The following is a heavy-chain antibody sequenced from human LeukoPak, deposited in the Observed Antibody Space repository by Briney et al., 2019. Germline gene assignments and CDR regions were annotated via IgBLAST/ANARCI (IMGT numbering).Heavy chain of an antibody. CDR1: GFTFDDYA. V-gene: IGHV3-9*01. J-gene: IGHJ4*02. CDR3: ARVGTGGYFDY. CDR2: ISWNSGSI. Sequence: PGRSLRLSCAASGFTFDDYAMHWVRQAPGKGLEWVSGISWNSGSIGYADSVKGRFTISRDNAKNSLYLQMNSLRAEDTAVYYCARVGTGGYFDYWGQGTLVTVSS. D-gene: IGHD1-14*01.